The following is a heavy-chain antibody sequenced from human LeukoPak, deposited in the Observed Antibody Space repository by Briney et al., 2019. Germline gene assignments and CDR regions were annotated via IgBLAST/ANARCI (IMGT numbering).Heavy chain of an antibody. V-gene: IGHV4-34*01. J-gene: IGHJ3*02. CDR3: ARFVTGDGAFDI. D-gene: IGHD7-27*01. CDR2: INHSGST. CDR1: GGSFSGYY. Sequence: KPSETLSLTCAVYGGSFSGYYWSWIRQPPGKGLEWIGEINHSGSTNYNPSLKSRVTISVDTSKNQFSLRLSSVTAADTAVYYCARFVTGDGAFDIWGQGTMVTVSS.